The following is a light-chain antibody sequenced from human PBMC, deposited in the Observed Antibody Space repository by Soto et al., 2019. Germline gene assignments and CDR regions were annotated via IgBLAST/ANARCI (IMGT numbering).Light chain of an antibody. J-gene: IGLJ1*01. CDR2: EGI. V-gene: IGLV2-14*02. CDR3: VSYTTSASYV. CDR1: SSTVGGFNV. Sequence: QSALTQPASVSGSPGQSITISCTGTSSTVGGFNVVSWYQQHPGKAPKVIIYEGIKRPSGVSNRFSGSKSGNTASLTISGLQAEDEADYYCVSYTTSASYVFGTGTKLTVL.